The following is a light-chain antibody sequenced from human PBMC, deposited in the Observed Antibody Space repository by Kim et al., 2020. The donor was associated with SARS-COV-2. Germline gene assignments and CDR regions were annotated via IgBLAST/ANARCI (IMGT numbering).Light chain of an antibody. V-gene: IGKV1-5*01. CDR3: QEYKSNSWT. CDR2: DAS. J-gene: IGKJ1*01. CDR1: QSISIW. Sequence: DIQMTQSPSTLSASVGDRVTITCRTSQSISIWLAWYQQEPGKAPSLLIYDASILESGVPSRFRGSGSGTEFTLTISGLQPDDFATYYCQEYKSNSWTFGEGTKVDIK.